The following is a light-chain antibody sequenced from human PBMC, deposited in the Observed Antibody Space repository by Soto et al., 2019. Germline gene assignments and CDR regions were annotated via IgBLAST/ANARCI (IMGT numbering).Light chain of an antibody. J-gene: IGKJ2*01. V-gene: IGKV3-15*01. CDR1: QNVDSR. Sequence: EIVMTQSPATLSVSPGERATLSCRASQNVDSRVWYQQKPGQAPRLLIYTISIRTTGTPARFSGSGSGTEFTLTISSLQSEDFAVYYCQQCNTWPYTFGQGTKLEIK. CDR2: TIS. CDR3: QQCNTWPYT.